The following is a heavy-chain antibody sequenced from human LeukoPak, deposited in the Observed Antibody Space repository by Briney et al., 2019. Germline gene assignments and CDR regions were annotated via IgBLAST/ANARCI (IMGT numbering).Heavy chain of an antibody. J-gene: IGHJ4*02. D-gene: IGHD3-10*01. Sequence: SETLSLTCAVYGGSFSGYYWSWIRQPPGKGLEWIGEINHSGSTNYNPSLKSRVTISVDTSKNQFSLKLSSVTAADTAVYYCAREAMVRGVIEYWGQGTLVTVSS. CDR1: GGSFSGYY. CDR3: AREAMVRGVIEY. V-gene: IGHV4-34*01. CDR2: INHSGST.